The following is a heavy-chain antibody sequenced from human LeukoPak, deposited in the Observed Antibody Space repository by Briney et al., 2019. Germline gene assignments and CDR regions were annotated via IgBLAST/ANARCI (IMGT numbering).Heavy chain of an antibody. D-gene: IGHD3-22*01. V-gene: IGHV3-72*01. CDR3: ARGVRHYYDSTWADY. CDR2: TRNKANSYTT. J-gene: IGHJ4*02. Sequence: PGGPLRLSCAASGFAFSDHYMDWVRLAPGKGLEWVGRTRNKANSYTTEYAASVKGRFTISRDDSKNSLYLQMNSLKTEDTAVYYCARGVRHYYDSTWADYWGQGTLVTVSS. CDR1: GFAFSDHY.